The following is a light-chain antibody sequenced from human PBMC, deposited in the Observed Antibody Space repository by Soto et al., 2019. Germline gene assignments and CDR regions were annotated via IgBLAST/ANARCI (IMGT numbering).Light chain of an antibody. CDR2: DNS. J-gene: IGLJ2*01. Sequence: QSVLTQPPSVSAAPGQKVTISCSGSSSDIGNNYVSWYQFLPGTTPKLLIYDNSRRPSGIPDRFSGSKSGTSATLGITGLQTGDEAAYYCGTWDDSLNSVLFGGGTKLTVL. V-gene: IGLV1-51*01. CDR3: GTWDDSLNSVL. CDR1: SSDIGNNY.